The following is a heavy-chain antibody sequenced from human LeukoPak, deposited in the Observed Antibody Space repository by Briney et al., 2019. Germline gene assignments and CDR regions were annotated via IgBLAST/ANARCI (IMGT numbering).Heavy chain of an antibody. CDR1: GGSISSGGYS. CDR3: ARGSWFGESLLSHFDY. Sequence: IPSQTLSLTCAVSGGSISSGGYSWSWIRQPPGKGLEWIGYIYHSGSTYYNPSLKSRVTISVDRSKNQFSLKLSSVTAADTAAYYCARGSWFGESLLSHFDYWGQGTLVTVSS. CDR2: IYHSGST. J-gene: IGHJ4*02. D-gene: IGHD3-10*01. V-gene: IGHV4-30-2*01.